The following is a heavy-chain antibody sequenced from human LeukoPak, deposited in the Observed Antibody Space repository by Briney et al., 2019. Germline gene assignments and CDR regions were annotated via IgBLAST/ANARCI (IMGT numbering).Heavy chain of an antibody. Sequence: SETLSLTCAVYGGSFSGYYWSWIRQPPGKGLEWIGEINHSGSTNYNPSLKSRVTISVDTSKNQFSLKLNSVTAADTAVYYCARGEWELGYWGQGTLVTVSS. D-gene: IGHD1-26*01. CDR2: INHSGST. V-gene: IGHV4-34*01. CDR1: GGSFSGYY. CDR3: ARGEWELGY. J-gene: IGHJ4*02.